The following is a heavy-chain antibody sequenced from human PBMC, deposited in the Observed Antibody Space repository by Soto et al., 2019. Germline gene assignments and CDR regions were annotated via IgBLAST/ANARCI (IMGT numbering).Heavy chain of an antibody. J-gene: IGHJ6*02. CDR1: GFPFSSYG. V-gene: IGHV3-30*18. D-gene: IGHD5-12*01. CDR3: AKDQGQRWLQLRYYYYGMDV. CDR2: ISYDGSNK. Sequence: GGSLSLSCAASGFPFSSYGMHWVRQAPGKGLEWVAVISYDGSNKYYADSVKGRFTISRDNSKNTLYLQMNSLRAEDTAVYYCAKDQGQRWLQLRYYYYGMDVWGQGTTVTVSS.